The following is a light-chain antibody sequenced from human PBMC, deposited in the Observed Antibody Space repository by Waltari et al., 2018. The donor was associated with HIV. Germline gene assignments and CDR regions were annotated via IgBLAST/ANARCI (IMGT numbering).Light chain of an antibody. CDR2: GGS. CDR3: LQSRSIPLN. Sequence: IQLTQSPFSLSASIGDKVSITCRASQSRSDFLHWYQQKPGKPPKLLIHGGSTLESGVPSRFSGSGSDTDYTLTISSLQPDDFATYYCLQSRSIPLNFGPGTKV. J-gene: IGKJ3*01. V-gene: IGKV1-39*01. CDR1: QSRSDF.